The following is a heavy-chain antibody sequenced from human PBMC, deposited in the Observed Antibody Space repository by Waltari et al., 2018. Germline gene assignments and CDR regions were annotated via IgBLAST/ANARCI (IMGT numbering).Heavy chain of an antibody. V-gene: IGHV3-30*02. CDR1: GFTFSSYG. CDR3: ANIWSSGRPFDY. J-gene: IGHJ4*02. Sequence: QVQLVESGGGVVQPGGSLSLSCAASGFTFSSYGMHWVRQAPGKGLEWVAFIRYDGSNKYYADSVKGRFTISRDNSKNTLYLQMNSLRAEDTAVYYCANIWSSGRPFDYWGQGTLVTVSS. CDR2: IRYDGSNK. D-gene: IGHD3-3*01.